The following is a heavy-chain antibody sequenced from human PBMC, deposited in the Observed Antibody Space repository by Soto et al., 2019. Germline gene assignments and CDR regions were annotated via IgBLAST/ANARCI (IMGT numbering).Heavy chain of an antibody. CDR3: ARESPRGPFDY. CDR1: GFTFSSYS. CDR2: ISSSSSYI. Sequence: GGSLRLSCAASGFTFSSYSMNWVRQAPGKGLEWVSSISSSSSYIYYADSVKGRFTISRDNAKNSLYLQMNSLRAEDTAVYYCARESPRGPFDYWGQGTLVTVSS. V-gene: IGHV3-21*01. D-gene: IGHD3-10*01. J-gene: IGHJ4*02.